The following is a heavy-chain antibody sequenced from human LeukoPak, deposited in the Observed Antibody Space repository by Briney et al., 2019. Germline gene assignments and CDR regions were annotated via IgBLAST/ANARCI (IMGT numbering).Heavy chain of an antibody. J-gene: IGHJ4*02. CDR2: ISGSGGSI. CDR1: GFIVSSSY. CDR3: AKGGDGYNYYFDY. Sequence: GGSLRLSCAASGFIVSSSYMSWVRQAPGKGLEWVSGISGSGGSIRYADSVKGRFIISRDNSKNTLYLQMNSLRAEDTAVYYCAKGGDGYNYYFDYWGQETLVTVSS. V-gene: IGHV3-23*01. D-gene: IGHD5-24*01.